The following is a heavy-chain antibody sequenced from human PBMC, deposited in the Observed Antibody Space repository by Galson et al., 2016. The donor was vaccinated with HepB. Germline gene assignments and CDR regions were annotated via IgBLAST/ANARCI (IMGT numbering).Heavy chain of an antibody. CDR3: VRLLKRWAPVTYFFDY. Sequence: PALVKPTQALTLTCTFSGFSLSTSGVGVGWIRQPPGKALQWLALIYWDDVRRYRPSLKSRLTITKDTSKNQVVLTMTNVDPVDTATYYCVRLLKRWAPVTYFFDYWGQGALVTVSS. V-gene: IGHV2-5*02. CDR1: GFSLSTSGVG. CDR2: IYWDDVR. D-gene: IGHD4-23*01. J-gene: IGHJ4*02.